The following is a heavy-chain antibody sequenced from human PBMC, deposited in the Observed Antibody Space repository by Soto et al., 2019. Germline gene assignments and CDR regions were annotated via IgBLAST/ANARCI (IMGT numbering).Heavy chain of an antibody. V-gene: IGHV4-34*01. CDR2: INHSGST. CDR1: GGSFSGYY. J-gene: IGHJ5*02. CDR3: ARDTPHNCFDP. Sequence: SETLSLTCAVYGGSFSGYYWSWIRQPPGKGLEWIGEINHSGSTNYNPSLKSRVTISVDTSKNQFSLKLSSVTAADTAVYYCARDTPHNCFDPWGQGTLVTVSS.